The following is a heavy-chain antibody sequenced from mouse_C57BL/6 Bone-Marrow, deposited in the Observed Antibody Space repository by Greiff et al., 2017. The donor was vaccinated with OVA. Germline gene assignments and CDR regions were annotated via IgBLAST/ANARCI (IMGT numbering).Heavy chain of an antibody. D-gene: IGHD1-1*01. V-gene: IGHV14-4*01. CDR2: IDPENGDT. CDR1: GFNIKDDY. J-gene: IGHJ2*01. Sequence: VQLQQSGAELVRPGASVKLSCTASGFNIKDDYMHWVKQRPEQGLEWIGWIDPENGDTEYASKFQGKATITAYTSSNTAYLQLSSLTSEDTAVYYCTTPYYYGSSYYFDYWGQGTTLTVSS. CDR3: TTPYYYGSSYYFDY.